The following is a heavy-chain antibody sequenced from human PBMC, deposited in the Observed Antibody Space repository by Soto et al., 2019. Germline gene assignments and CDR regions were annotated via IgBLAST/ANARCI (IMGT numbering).Heavy chain of an antibody. V-gene: IGHV4-59*08. D-gene: IGHD3-10*01. J-gene: IGHJ6*02. CDR3: ARQGFGPLHGLVDV. CDR1: GGSINSYY. CDR2: VHHSWGS. Sequence: QVQLQESGPGQVKPSETLSLSCTVSGGSINSYYWSWIRQSPGKRMEWIGYVHHSWGSSYNPSLQSRVAISLDTSKSQFSLKVTSVTATDTAVYYCARQGFGPLHGLVDVWGQGTTVTVSS.